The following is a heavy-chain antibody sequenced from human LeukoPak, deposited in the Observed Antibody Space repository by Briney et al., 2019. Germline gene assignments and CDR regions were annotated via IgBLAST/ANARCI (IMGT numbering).Heavy chain of an antibody. CDR1: GFSFSNFG. CDR3: AKDRRPTYYSDSSGYYFRDAFNI. J-gene: IGHJ3*02. Sequence: GGSLRLSCAASGFSFSNFGMHWVRHSPGKGLDWVAFISYDGSKKDYADSVKGRLTISRDNFKNTVYLQMNSLRAEDTAVYYCAKDRRPTYYSDSSGYYFRDAFNIWGQGTVVTVSS. CDR2: ISYDGSKK. V-gene: IGHV3-30*18. D-gene: IGHD3-22*01.